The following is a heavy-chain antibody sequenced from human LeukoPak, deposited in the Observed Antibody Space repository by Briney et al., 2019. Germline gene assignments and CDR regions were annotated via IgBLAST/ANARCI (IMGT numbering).Heavy chain of an antibody. J-gene: IGHJ4*02. CDR2: ISGRDEST. D-gene: IGHD1-1*01. V-gene: IGHV3-23*01. CDR3: AKVTGTTNY. CDR1: GLTFSNHA. Sequence: GGSLRLSCAVSGLTFSNHALSWVRQAPGKGLEWVSAISGRDESTYYADSVKGRFTISRDNSKSTLYLQMSSLRAEDTAVCHCAKVTGTTNYWGQGTLVTVSS.